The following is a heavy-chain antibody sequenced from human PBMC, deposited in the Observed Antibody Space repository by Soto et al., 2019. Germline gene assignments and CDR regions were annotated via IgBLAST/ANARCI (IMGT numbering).Heavy chain of an antibody. CDR3: ARGRYGDY. D-gene: IGHD1-1*01. J-gene: IGHJ4*02. Sequence: QVHLEQSGAEVKKPGASVKVSCKASGYTFTSYGITWVRQAPGQGLEWMGWISAHNGNTDYAQKLQGRVIVTRDTSTSTSYMELRGLRSDDTAVYYCARGRYGDYWGQGALVTVYS. CDR1: GYTFTSYG. CDR2: ISAHNGNT. V-gene: IGHV1-18*01.